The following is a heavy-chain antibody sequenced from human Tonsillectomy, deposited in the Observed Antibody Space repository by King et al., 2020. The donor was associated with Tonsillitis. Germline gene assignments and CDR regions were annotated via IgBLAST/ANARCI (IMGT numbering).Heavy chain of an antibody. J-gene: IGHJ4*02. V-gene: IGHV4-34*01. Sequence: VQLQQWGAGLLKPSETLSLTCAVYGGSFSGYYWSWIRQPPGKGLEWIGEINHSGSTNYNPSLKSRVTISVDTFKNQFSLKLSSVTAADTAVYYCARGGYYDSSGYSDFDYWGQGTLVTVSS. CDR3: ARGGYYDSSGYSDFDY. CDR2: INHSGST. CDR1: GGSFSGYY. D-gene: IGHD3-22*01.